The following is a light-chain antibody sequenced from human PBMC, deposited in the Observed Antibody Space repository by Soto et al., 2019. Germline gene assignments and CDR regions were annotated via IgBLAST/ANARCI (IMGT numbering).Light chain of an antibody. CDR2: EAY. CDR3: KQHGSSPLT. J-gene: IGKJ5*01. Sequence: DIVMTQYPGTLSVSPWDRATLSCRASQSVAGAYVAWYQQRHGQAPRLLISEAYSRATGIQDRFSGSGSGKDFTLTIERMENEDFATYYCKQHGSSPLTCGKGQRRAIK. CDR1: QSVAGAY. V-gene: IGKV3-20*01.